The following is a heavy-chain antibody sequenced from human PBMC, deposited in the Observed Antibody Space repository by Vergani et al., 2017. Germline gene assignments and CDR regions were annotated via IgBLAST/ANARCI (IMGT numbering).Heavy chain of an antibody. CDR2: ISSSSSTI. J-gene: IGHJ4*02. Sequence: EVQLVESGGGLVQPGGSQRLSCAASGFTFSSYSMNWVRQAPGKGLEWVSYISSSSSTIYYANSVKGRFTISRDNAKNSLYLQMNSLRAEDKAVYYCARVPIRYCSGGSCPVLFDYWGQGTQVTGSS. D-gene: IGHD2-15*01. CDR1: GFTFSSYS. V-gene: IGHV3-48*04. CDR3: ARVPIRYCSGGSCPVLFDY.